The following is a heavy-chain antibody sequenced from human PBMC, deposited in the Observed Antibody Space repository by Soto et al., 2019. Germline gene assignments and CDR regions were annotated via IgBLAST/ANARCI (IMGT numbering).Heavy chain of an antibody. D-gene: IGHD6-19*01. Sequence: QLQLQESGPGLVKPSETLSLTCFVSGGSISSINYYWGWVRQPPGKGLEWIGTISYSGSTYYNPSLKSRVTISVDKSKNDISLMLTSVTAADTAVYFCARRGSTSSSWYFDLWGRGTPVTVSS. CDR3: ARRGSTSSSWYFDL. V-gene: IGHV4-39*01. J-gene: IGHJ2*01. CDR1: GGSISSINYY. CDR2: ISYSGST.